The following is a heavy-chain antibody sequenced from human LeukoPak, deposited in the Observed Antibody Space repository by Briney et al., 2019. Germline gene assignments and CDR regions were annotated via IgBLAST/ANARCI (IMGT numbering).Heavy chain of an antibody. CDR2: ISYDGSNK. V-gene: IGHV3-30*14. D-gene: IGHD3-10*01. CDR3: ARDYFGSGSYGLFHH. J-gene: IGHJ1*01. Sequence: GGSLRLSCAASGFTFSSYAMHWVRQAPGKGLEWVAVISYDGSNKYYADSVKGRFTISRDNSKAPLLLQMSSLRAEDTALFYCARDYFGSGSYGLFHHWGQGTLVTISS. CDR1: GFTFSSYA.